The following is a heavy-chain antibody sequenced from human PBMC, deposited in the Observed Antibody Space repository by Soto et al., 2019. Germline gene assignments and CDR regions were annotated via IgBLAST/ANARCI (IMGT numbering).Heavy chain of an antibody. Sequence: QLQLQESGPGLVKPSETLSLTCTVSGGSISSSSYYWGWIRQPPGKGLEWIGSIYYSGSTYYNPSRSGRVPQSVDTSKNQFSLMLSPVTAADTAVYYCASLGCSSPSCYYGGGLGHYYYGMDVWGQGTTVTVSS. CDR3: ASLGCSSPSCYYGGGLGHYYYGMDV. J-gene: IGHJ6*02. CDR2: IYYSGST. CDR1: GGSISSSSYY. D-gene: IGHD2-2*01. V-gene: IGHV4-39*01.